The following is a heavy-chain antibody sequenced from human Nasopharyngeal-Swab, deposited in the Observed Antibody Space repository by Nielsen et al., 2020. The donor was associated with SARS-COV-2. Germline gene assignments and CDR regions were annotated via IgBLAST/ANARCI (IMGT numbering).Heavy chain of an antibody. CDR2: IYSGGST. Sequence: GESLKISCAASGFTVSSNYMSWVRQAPGKGLEWVSVIYSGGSTYYADSVKGRFTISRDNSKNTLYLQMNSLRAEDTAVYYCAKVEGRWEPYKYYFDYWGQGTLVTVSS. CDR1: GFTVSSNY. J-gene: IGHJ4*02. CDR3: AKVEGRWEPYKYYFDY. D-gene: IGHD1-26*01. V-gene: IGHV3-53*01.